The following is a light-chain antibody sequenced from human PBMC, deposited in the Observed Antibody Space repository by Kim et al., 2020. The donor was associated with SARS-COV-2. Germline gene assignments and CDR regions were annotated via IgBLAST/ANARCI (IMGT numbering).Light chain of an antibody. Sequence: SPGEIAPLSYKPRQSVNSRYLALYQQNPSHAPRLFIYGTSNTPTCIPDRFGGSGSGTDFTLNIHRLEPEDFAVYYCQQFGTSPWTFGQGTKVDIK. CDR2: GTS. CDR3: QQFGTSPWT. V-gene: IGKV3-20*01. J-gene: IGKJ1*01. CDR1: QSVNSRY.